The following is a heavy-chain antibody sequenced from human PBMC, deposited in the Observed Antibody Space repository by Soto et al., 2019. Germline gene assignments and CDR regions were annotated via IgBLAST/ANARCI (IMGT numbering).Heavy chain of an antibody. CDR3: ARGPYYYYYMEV. CDR1: GYTVTSYD. V-gene: IGHV1-8*01. J-gene: IGHJ6*03. Sequence: ASVKVSCKASGYTVTSYDINWVRQATGQGLEWMGWMNPNSGNTGYAQKFQGRLTMTRNTSISTAYMELSSLRSEDTAVYYCARGPYYYYYMEVWGKGTTVTVSS. CDR2: MNPNSGNT.